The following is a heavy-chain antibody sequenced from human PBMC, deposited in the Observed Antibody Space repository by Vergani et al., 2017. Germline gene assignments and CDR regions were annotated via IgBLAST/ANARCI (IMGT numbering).Heavy chain of an antibody. V-gene: IGHV3-23*01. CDR2: ISGSGGST. CDR1: GFTFSSYA. J-gene: IGHJ6*02. D-gene: IGHD1-1*01. CDR3: AKSGQLERLADYYYYGMDV. Sequence: EVQLLESGGGLVQPGGSLRLSCAASGFTFSSYAMSWVRQAPGKGLEWVSAISGSGGSTYYADPVKGRFTISRANSKNTLYLQMNSLRAEDTAVYYWAKSGQLERLADYYYYGMDVWGQGTTVTVSS.